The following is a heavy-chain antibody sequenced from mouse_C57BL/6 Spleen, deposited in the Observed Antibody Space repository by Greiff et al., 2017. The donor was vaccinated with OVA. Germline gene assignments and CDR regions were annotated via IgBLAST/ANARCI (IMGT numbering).Heavy chain of an antibody. CDR2: IRNKANGYTT. CDR1: GFTFTDYY. Sequence: EVQRVESGGGLVQPGGSLSLSCAASGFTFTDYYMSWVRQPPGKALEWLGFIRNKANGYTTEYSASVKGRFTISRDNSQSILYLQMNALRAEDSATYYCASDGYYDYAMDYWGQGTSVTVSS. CDR3: ASDGYYDYAMDY. D-gene: IGHD2-3*01. V-gene: IGHV7-3*01. J-gene: IGHJ4*01.